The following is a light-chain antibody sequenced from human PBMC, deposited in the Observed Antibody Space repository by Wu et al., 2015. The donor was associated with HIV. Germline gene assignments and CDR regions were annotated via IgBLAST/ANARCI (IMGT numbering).Light chain of an antibody. V-gene: IGKV1-39*01. CDR1: QSISNY. CDR2: AAS. Sequence: DIQMTQSPSSLSASVGDRVTITCRTSQSISNYLNWYQQKPGKAPKLLIYAASILQSGVPLRFSGSGSGTDFTLTISSLQPEDFATYYCQQSYSTPRFTFGPGTKVDIK. J-gene: IGKJ3*01. CDR3: QQSYSTPRFT.